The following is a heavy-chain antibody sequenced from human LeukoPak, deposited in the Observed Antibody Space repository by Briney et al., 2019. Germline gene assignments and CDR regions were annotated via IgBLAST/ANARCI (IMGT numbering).Heavy chain of an antibody. V-gene: IGHV1-18*01. CDR3: ARDRVGGDLTGVSLY. Sequence: AAVKVSCRASGYPFDNFGLTWVRQAPGQGLEWMGWISAYNGNTHYAQKFRGRLTLTTETSTSTAYLELRSLKSDDTAVYYCARDRVGGDLTGVSLYWGQGTLVTVSS. CDR1: GYPFDNFG. D-gene: IGHD4-17*01. J-gene: IGHJ4*01. CDR2: ISAYNGNT.